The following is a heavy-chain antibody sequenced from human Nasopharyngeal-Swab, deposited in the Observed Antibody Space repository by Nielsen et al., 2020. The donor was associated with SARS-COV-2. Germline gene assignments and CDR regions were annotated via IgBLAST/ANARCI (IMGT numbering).Heavy chain of an antibody. V-gene: IGHV3-21*01. J-gene: IGHJ6*02. CDR2: ISSSSSYI. Sequence: GGSLRLSWAASGFTFNNKNFNGVRQAPGKGLEGVSSISSSSSYIYYADSVKGRFTISRDNAKNSLYLQMNSLRAEDTAVYYCARDGLDYDFWSAYFMDVWGQGTTVTVSS. CDR3: ARDGLDYDFWSAYFMDV. CDR1: GFTFNNKN. D-gene: IGHD3-3*01.